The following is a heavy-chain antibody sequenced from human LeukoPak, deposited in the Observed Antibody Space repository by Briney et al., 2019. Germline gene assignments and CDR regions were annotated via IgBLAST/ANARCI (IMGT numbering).Heavy chain of an antibody. D-gene: IGHD4-11*01. Sequence: GGSLRLSCAASGVTVSSNYMSWVRQAPRKGLEWVSVMYSGGSIYYADSVKGRFTISRDKSRTTQYLQMESLRAEDTAVYYCTREDHSNYNYWGQGTLVTVSS. CDR2: MYSGGSI. J-gene: IGHJ4*02. CDR3: TREDHSNYNY. V-gene: IGHV3-66*01. CDR1: GVTVSSNY.